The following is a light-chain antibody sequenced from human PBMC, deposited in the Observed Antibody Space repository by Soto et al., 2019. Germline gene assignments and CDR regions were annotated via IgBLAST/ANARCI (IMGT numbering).Light chain of an antibody. CDR3: QQYKSFSLT. V-gene: IGKV1-5*03. CDR1: QSIDNW. CDR2: KTS. J-gene: IGKJ4*01. Sequence: DIQMTQSPSTLSASVGDRVTITCRASQSIDNWLAWYQQKPGKAPKLLIYKTSNLESGVPSRFSGSGSGTEFSLTISSLQPDDFATYYFQQYKSFSLTFGGGTRVEVK.